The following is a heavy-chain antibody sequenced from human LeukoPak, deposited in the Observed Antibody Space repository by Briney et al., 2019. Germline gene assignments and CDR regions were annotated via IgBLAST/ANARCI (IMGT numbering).Heavy chain of an antibody. Sequence: SVKVSCKASGGTISSYAISWVRQAPGQGLEWMGGIIPIFGTANYAQKFQGRVTITTDESTSTAYMELSSLRSEDTAVYYCARDPTITGPHDAFDIWGQGTMVTVSS. CDR2: IIPIFGTA. V-gene: IGHV1-69*05. J-gene: IGHJ3*02. D-gene: IGHD1-20*01. CDR3: ARDPTITGPHDAFDI. CDR1: GGTISSYA.